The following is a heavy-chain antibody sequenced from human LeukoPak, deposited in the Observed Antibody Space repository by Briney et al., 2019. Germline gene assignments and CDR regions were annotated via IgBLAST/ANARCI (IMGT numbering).Heavy chain of an antibody. CDR1: GGSISSGDNS. CDR3: ARLTFFTFYYDTSDYKAFYFDS. Sequence: SQTLSLTCAVSGGSISSGDNSWSWIRQPPGKGLEWIGYIYHSGTTYYKPSLKSRVTISVDRSKNQFSLRLSSVTAADTAIYYCARLTFFTFYYDTSDYKAFYFDSWGRGTLLTVSS. J-gene: IGHJ4*02. V-gene: IGHV4-30-2*01. CDR2: IYHSGTT. D-gene: IGHD3-22*01.